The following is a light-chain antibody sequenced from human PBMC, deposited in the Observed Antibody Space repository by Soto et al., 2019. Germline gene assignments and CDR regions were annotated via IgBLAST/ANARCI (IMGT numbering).Light chain of an antibody. CDR2: AAS. V-gene: IGKV1-9*01. Sequence: HLTHSPSSLSASVLYRVSITCLSSQVIISYLAWYQQKPGKAPKLLIYAASTFQSGVPSRFSGSGSGTDFTLTISSLQPEDFATYYCQQLNSYLPLTFGGGTKVDIK. CDR1: QVIISY. J-gene: IGKJ4*01. CDR3: QQLNSYLPLT.